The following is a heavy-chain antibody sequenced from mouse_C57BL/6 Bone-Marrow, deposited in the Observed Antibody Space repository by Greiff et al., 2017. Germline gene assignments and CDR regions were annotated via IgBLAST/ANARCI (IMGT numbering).Heavy chain of an antibody. CDR3: AREGYSNIDY. CDR1: GYTFTSYW. V-gene: IGHV1-50*01. Sequence: QVHVKQPGAELVKPGASVKLSCKASGYTFTSYWMQWVKQRPGQGLEWIGEIDPSDSYTNYNQKFKGKATLTVDTSSSTAYMQLSSLTSEDSAVYYCAREGYSNIDYWGQGTTLTVSS. CDR2: IDPSDSYT. D-gene: IGHD2-5*01. J-gene: IGHJ2*01.